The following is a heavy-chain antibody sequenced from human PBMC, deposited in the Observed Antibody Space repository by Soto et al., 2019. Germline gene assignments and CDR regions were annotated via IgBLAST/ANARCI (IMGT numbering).Heavy chain of an antibody. CDR3: ARDSAGTTSYYYYYYGMDV. J-gene: IGHJ6*02. D-gene: IGHD1-7*01. CDR1: GYTFTSYA. Sequence: ASVKVSCKASGYTFTSYAMHWVRLAPGQRLEWMGWINAGNGNTKYSQKFQGRVTITRDTSASTAYMELSSLRSEDTAVYYCARDSAGTTSYYYYYYGMDVWGQGTTVTVSS. CDR2: INAGNGNT. V-gene: IGHV1-3*01.